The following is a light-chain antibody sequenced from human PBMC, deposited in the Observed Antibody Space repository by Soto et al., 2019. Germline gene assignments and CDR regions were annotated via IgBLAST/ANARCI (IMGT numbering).Light chain of an antibody. CDR1: QSISTY. J-gene: IGKJ3*01. CDR3: QQSYTTPFT. CDR2: AAS. V-gene: IGKV1-39*01. Sequence: DIQMTQSPSSLSASVGDRVTVTCRASQSISTYLYWYQQKPGKAPKLLIYAASSLETGVPSRFSGSGSGTDFTLTISSLQPDYSATYFCQQSYTTPFTFGPGTKVEIK.